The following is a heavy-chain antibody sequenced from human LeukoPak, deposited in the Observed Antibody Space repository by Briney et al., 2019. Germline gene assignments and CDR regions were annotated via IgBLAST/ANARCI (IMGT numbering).Heavy chain of an antibody. CDR2: IYSDGSST. V-gene: IGHV3-74*01. CDR3: ARDGSLPDY. CDR1: EFSFSNHW. Sequence: GGSLRLSCAASEFSFSNHWMHWVRQAPGEGLVWVSYIYSDGSSTSYADYVKGRFTISRDNARNMLYLQMSSLRVEDTAVYYCARDGSLPDYWGQGTLVTVSS. J-gene: IGHJ4*02.